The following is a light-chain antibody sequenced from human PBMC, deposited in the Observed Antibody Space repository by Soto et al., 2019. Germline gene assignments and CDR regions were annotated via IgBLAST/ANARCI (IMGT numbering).Light chain of an antibody. V-gene: IGKV2-30*01. CDR2: RTS. J-gene: IGKJ3*01. CDR3: LQGAVSPPG. CDR1: QSIVYSDGHAY. Sequence: DVVMTQSPLSLPVTLGQPASISCRSSQSIVYSDGHAYLSWFQQRPGQSPRRLIYRTSIRDSGGPERFRGSGSATDGRLTIDRVEAGAVGVVFGLQGAVSPPGFGRGAKVDIK.